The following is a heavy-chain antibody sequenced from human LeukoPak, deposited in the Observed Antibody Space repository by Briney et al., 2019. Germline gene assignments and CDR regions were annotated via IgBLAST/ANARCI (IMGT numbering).Heavy chain of an antibody. CDR1: GLTFSSYA. CDR2: ISGTGGST. Sequence: PGGSLRLSCAASGLTFSSYAMSWVRQAPGKGLEWVSAISGTGGSTYYADSVKGRFTISRDNSKNTLYLQMNSLRAEDTALYYCARDLIAAAGSWGQGTLVTVSS. J-gene: IGHJ4*02. D-gene: IGHD6-13*01. CDR3: ARDLIAAAGS. V-gene: IGHV3-23*01.